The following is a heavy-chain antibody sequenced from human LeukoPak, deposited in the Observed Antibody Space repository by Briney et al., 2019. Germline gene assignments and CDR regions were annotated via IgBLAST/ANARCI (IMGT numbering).Heavy chain of an antibody. J-gene: IGHJ4*02. Sequence: GASVKDSCKASGYTLTRYGISWVRQAPGQGLEWMGWISAYNGNTNYAQKLQGRVTMTTDTSTSTAYMELRSLRSDDTAVYYCARGTVRDGYNFWGQGTLVTVSS. V-gene: IGHV1-18*01. CDR1: GYTLTRYG. CDR2: ISAYNGNT. D-gene: IGHD5-24*01. CDR3: ARGTVRDGYNF.